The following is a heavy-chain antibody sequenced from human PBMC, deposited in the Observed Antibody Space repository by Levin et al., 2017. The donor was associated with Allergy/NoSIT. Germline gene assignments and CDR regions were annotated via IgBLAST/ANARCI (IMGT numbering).Heavy chain of an antibody. CDR2: INGDGSNT. V-gene: IGHV3-74*01. D-gene: IGHD1-7*01. J-gene: IGHJ4*02. CDR1: EFTFSNYR. CDR3: ARGLSTVSTGTLGY. Sequence: GGSLRLSCAASEFTFSNYRMFWVRQAPGKGLVWVSRINGDGSNTIYADSVEGRFTISRDNAKNTLYLQMSSLTADDTAVCYCARGLSTVSTGTLGYWGQGTLVTVSS.